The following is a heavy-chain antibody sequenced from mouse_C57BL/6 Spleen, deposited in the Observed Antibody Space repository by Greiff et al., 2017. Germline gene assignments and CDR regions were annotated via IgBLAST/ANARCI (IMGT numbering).Heavy chain of an antibody. D-gene: IGHD2-4*01. J-gene: IGHJ3*01. CDR3: ARKNYDYDWFAY. CDR1: GFTFSSYA. CDR2: ISDGGSYT. Sequence: EVQRVESGGGLVKPGGSLKLSCAASGFTFSSYAMSWVRQTPEKRLEWVATISDGGSYTYYPDNVKGRFTISRDNAKNNLYLQMSHLKSEDTAMYYCARKNYDYDWFAYWGQGTLVTVSA. V-gene: IGHV5-4*01.